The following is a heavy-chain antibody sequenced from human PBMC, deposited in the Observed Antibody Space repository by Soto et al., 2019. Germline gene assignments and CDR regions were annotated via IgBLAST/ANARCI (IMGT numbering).Heavy chain of an antibody. CDR2: INVGNGNT. D-gene: IGHD5-12*01. CDR3: AIDEGLLCSGNSCYYGLDP. Sequence: ASVNVSCKASGYIFTTYSMHWVRQAPGQRLEWMGWINVGNGNTKYSQSLQGRVTITRDTSASTAYMELTSLTSGDTAVYYCAIDEGLLCSGNSCYYGLDPWGQGTPGHRLL. V-gene: IGHV1-3*01. J-gene: IGHJ5*02. CDR1: GYIFTTYS.